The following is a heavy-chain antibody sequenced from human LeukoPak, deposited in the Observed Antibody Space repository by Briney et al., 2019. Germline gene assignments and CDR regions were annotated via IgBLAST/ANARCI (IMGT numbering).Heavy chain of an antibody. Sequence: GGSLRLSCEASGFTFSSYAKSWVRQAPGKGLEWASAISGSGGSTFYADSVKGRFTISRDNSKNTLYLQMNSLRAEDTAVYYCARLSSLWFGESHYWGQGTLVTVSS. V-gene: IGHV3-23*01. CDR1: GFTFSSYA. CDR2: ISGSGGST. D-gene: IGHD3-10*01. CDR3: ARLSSLWFGESHY. J-gene: IGHJ4*02.